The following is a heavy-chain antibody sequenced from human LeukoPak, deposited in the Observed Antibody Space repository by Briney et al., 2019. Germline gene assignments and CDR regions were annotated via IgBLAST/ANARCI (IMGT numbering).Heavy chain of an antibody. CDR2: ISGHNGNT. Sequence: ASVKVSCKASGYIFSNYGISWVRQAPGQGLEWMGWISGHNGNTNYAQKVQDRVTMTTDTSTNTAYMELKTLRSDGTAVYFCARDHAGSYYDVWSGYYNDDGGADYWGQGTLVTVSS. D-gene: IGHD3-3*01. CDR1: GYIFSNYG. CDR3: ARDHAGSYYDVWSGYYNDDGGADY. V-gene: IGHV1-18*01. J-gene: IGHJ4*02.